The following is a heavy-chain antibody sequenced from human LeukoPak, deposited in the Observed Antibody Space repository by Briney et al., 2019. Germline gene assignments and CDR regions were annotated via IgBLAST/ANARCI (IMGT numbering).Heavy chain of an antibody. CDR2: ISSSGSTI. J-gene: IGHJ4*02. CDR1: GFTFSDYY. V-gene: IGHV3-11*01. Sequence: PGGSLRLSCAASGFTFSDYYMSWIRQAPGKGLEWVSYISSSGSTIYYADSVKGRFTISRDNAKNSLYLQMNSLRAEDTAVYYCARESRYYYDSSGYYYADYWGQGTLVTVSS. CDR3: ARESRYYYDSSGYYYADY. D-gene: IGHD3-22*01.